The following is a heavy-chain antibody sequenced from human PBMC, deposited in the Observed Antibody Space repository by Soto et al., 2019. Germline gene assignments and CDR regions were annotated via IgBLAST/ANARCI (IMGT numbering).Heavy chain of an antibody. V-gene: IGHV4-31*03. CDR2: IYYSGST. CDR1: GGSLSSGGYY. J-gene: IGHJ5*02. Sequence: SETLSLTCTVSGGSLSSGGYYWSWIRQHPGKGLEWIGYIYYSGSTYYNPSLKSRVTISVDTSKNQFSLKLSSVTAADTAVYYCARWLYGSEKNTWFDPWGQGTLVNVSS. CDR3: ARWLYGSEKNTWFDP. D-gene: IGHD3-10*01.